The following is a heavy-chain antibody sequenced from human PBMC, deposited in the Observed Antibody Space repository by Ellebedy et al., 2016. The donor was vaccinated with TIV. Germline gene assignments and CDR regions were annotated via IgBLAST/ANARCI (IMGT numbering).Heavy chain of an antibody. J-gene: IGHJ4*02. CDR1: GFTFSDFH. D-gene: IGHD3-16*01. V-gene: IGHV3-33*01. Sequence: PGGSLRLSCAASGFTFSDFHMHWVRQAPGGGLQWVALIWSDGSEKYFADSVRGRFTVSRDNSKNVMFLQMNSLRADDTAEYFCPREVLGGRGDMDFWGQGTLVTVSS. CDR3: PREVLGGRGDMDF. CDR2: IWSDGSEK.